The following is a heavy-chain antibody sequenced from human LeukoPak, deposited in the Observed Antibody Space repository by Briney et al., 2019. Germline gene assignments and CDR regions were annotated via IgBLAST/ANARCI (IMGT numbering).Heavy chain of an antibody. CDR2: IYYSGST. CDR3: ARGHPRLDY. CDR1: GGTINNYY. J-gene: IGHJ4*02. V-gene: IGHV4-59*01. Sequence: SETLSLTCTVSGGTINNYYWSWIRQPPGKGLEWIGYIYYSGSTNYNPSLKSRVTISVDTSKNQFSLKLSSVTAADTAVYYCARGHPRLDYWGQGTLVTVSS.